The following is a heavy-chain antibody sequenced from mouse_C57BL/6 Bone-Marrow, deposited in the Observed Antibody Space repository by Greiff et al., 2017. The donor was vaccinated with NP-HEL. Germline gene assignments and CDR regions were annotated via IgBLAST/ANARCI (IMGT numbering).Heavy chain of an antibody. D-gene: IGHD2-4*01. V-gene: IGHV1-66*01. CDR3: ARGRLPGDY. CDR1: GYSFTSYY. J-gene: IGHJ2*01. CDR2: IYPGSGNT. Sequence: VQLQESGPELVKPGASVKISCKASGYSFTSYYIHWVKQRPGQGLEWIGWIYPGSGNTKYNEKFKGKATLTADTSSSTAYMQLSSLTSEDSAVYYCARGRLPGDYWGQGTTLTVSS.